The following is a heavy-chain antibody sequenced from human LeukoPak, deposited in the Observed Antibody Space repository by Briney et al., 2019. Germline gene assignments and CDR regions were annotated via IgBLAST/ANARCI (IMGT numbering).Heavy chain of an antibody. CDR1: GGSISSYY. V-gene: IGHV4-34*01. CDR2: INHSGST. J-gene: IGHJ5*02. CDR3: AGAYCSSTSCYLFDP. Sequence: SETLSLTCTVSGGSISSYYWSWIRQPPGKGLEWIGEINHSGSTNYNPSLKSRVTISVDTSKNQFSLKLSSVTAADTAVYYCAGAYCSSTSCYLFDPWGQGTLVTVSS. D-gene: IGHD2-2*01.